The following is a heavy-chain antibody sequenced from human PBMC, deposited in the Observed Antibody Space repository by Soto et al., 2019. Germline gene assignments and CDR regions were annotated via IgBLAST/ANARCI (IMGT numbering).Heavy chain of an antibody. CDR3: ARVDCSPSNCYNQYQTSEI. CDR1: GFTMIRHS. J-gene: IGHJ3*02. D-gene: IGHD2-15*01. V-gene: IGHV3-7*04. CDR2: MNQDGGEK. Sequence: GRPRREAWVGTGFTMIRHSMIWFRQGQRKVLEWVADMNQDGGEKYYVHSVNGRCTISRGNAKTSLYLQNNSLSVEDTAVYYCARVDCSPSNCYNQYQTSEIWGQGT.